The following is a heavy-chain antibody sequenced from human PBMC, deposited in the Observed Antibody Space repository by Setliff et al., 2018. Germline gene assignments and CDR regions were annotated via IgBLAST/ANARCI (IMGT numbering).Heavy chain of an antibody. CDR3: AREGVDTRSSTDYRYYMDV. J-gene: IGHJ6*03. D-gene: IGHD5-18*01. V-gene: IGHV3-30*15. CDR1: GFTFARFA. Sequence: GGSLRLSCAASGFTFARFAMHWVRQAPGKGLEWVAVILYDGSNKYYGDSVKGRFSISRDNFENTLYLQMSSLRTEDTAVYYCAREGVDTRSSTDYRYYMDVWGKGTTVTVSS. CDR2: ILYDGSNK.